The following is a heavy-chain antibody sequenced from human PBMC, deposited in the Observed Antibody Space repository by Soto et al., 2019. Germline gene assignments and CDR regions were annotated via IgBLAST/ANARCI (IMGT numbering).Heavy chain of an antibody. Sequence: EVQLVESGGGLVQPGGSLRLSCAASGFTFSSYWMSWVRQAPGKGLEWVANIKQDGSVTQYVASVEGRFTISRDNAKYSLYLQMNSLRVEDTALYYCVIPTRSVRGMGVWGQGTTVTVSS. J-gene: IGHJ6*02. CDR1: GFTFSSYW. V-gene: IGHV3-7*03. CDR2: IKQDGSVT. D-gene: IGHD6-6*01. CDR3: VIPTRSVRGMGV.